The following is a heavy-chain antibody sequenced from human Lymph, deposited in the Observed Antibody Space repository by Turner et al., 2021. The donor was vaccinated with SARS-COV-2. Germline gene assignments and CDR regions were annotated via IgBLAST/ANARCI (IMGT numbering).Heavy chain of an antibody. CDR3: ARRRQWLVHWYFDP. CDR1: GGSISSGSYY. Sequence: QLQLPGSGPGLGKTSVTLSLTSAVSGGSISSGSYYWGLVRQPPGKGLEWIGSLYYSGSTYYNPSLTSRVTISAETSKTQFSLKLSTLTAADTAVYSCARRRQWLVHWYFDPWGRGTLVTVSS. CDR2: LYYSGST. J-gene: IGHJ2*01. D-gene: IGHD6-19*01. V-gene: IGHV4-39*01.